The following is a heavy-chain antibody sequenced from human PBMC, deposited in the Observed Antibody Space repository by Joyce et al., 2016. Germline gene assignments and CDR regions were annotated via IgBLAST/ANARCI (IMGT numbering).Heavy chain of an antibody. J-gene: IGHJ3*02. CDR2: IKSKIEGGTR. CDR1: GVTFSNAW. V-gene: IGHV3-15*01. Sequence: EVQLVESGGGLVKPGGSLRLSCAASGVTFSNAWMSWVRQAPGKGLEWVGRIKSKIEGGTRDYASTVKGRFTISRDDSKNTLYLQMNRLKTEDTAVYYCTTELGGAFDIWGQGTMVSVSS. CDR3: TTELGGAFDI.